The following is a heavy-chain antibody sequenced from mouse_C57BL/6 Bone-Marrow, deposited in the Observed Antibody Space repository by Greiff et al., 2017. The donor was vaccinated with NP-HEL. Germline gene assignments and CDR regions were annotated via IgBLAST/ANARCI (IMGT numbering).Heavy chain of an antibody. CDR2: IDPSDSYT. J-gene: IGHJ2*01. V-gene: IGHV1-69*01. Sequence: VQLQQPGAELVMPGASVKLSCKASGYTFTSYWMHWVKQRPGQGLEWIGEIDPSDSYTNYNQQFKGKSTLTVDKSSSTAYMQLSSLTSEDSAVYYGASKIYYGYYAALDYWGQGTTLTVSS. CDR3: ASKIYYGYYAALDY. D-gene: IGHD2-1*01. CDR1: GYTFTSYW.